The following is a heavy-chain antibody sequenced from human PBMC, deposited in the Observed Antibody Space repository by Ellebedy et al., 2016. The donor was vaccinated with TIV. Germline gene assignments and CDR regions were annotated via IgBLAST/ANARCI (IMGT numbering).Heavy chain of an antibody. Sequence: AASVKVSCKVSGGTFSSYAISWVRQAPGQGLEWMGWMSPNRGSTAYAQKFQGRVTFTRNTSINTAYMELSSLKSEDTAVYYCARGWDTTKWFDPWGQGTLVTVSS. J-gene: IGHJ5*02. V-gene: IGHV1-8*03. CDR2: MSPNRGST. CDR1: GGTFSSYA. D-gene: IGHD1-26*01. CDR3: ARGWDTTKWFDP.